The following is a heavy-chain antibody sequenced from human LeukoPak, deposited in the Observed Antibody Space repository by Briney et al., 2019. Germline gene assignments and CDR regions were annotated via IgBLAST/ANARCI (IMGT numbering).Heavy chain of an antibody. CDR2: IYNDGRT. CDR3: QWELLDQ. CDR1: GFNVRSNY. Sequence: GGSLRLSCAASGFNVRSNYMSRVRQAPGKGLEWVSIIYNDGRTYYADSVKGRFSISRHNSKNTLYLQMNSLRTEDTALYYCQWELLDQWGQGTLVTVSS. D-gene: IGHD1-26*01. J-gene: IGHJ4*02. V-gene: IGHV3-53*04.